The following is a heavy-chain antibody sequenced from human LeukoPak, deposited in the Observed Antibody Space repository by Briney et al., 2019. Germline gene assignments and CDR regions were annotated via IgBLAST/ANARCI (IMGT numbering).Heavy chain of an antibody. CDR2: INTNTGNP. V-gene: IGHV7-4-1*02. CDR1: GYTFTSYA. Sequence: ASVKVSCKASGYTFTSYAMNWVRQAPGQGLEWMGWINTNTGNPTYAQGFTGRFVFSLDTSVSTAYLQISSLRAEDTAVYYCARAVEMATDTVALVDYWGQGTLVTVPS. CDR3: ARAVEMATDTVALVDY. J-gene: IGHJ4*02. D-gene: IGHD5-24*01.